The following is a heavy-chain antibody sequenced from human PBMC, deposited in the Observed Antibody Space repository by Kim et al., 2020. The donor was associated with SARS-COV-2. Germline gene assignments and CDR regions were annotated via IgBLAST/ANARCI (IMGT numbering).Heavy chain of an antibody. J-gene: IGHJ5*02. CDR1: GGSISSSSYY. D-gene: IGHD6-13*01. CDR3: AARDRSSWYGDNWFDP. CDR2: IYYSGST. Sequence: SETLSLTCTVSGGSISSSSYYWGWIRQPPGKGLEWIGSIYYSGSTYYNPSVKSRVTISVDTSKNQFSLKLSSVTAADTAVYYCAARDRSSWYGDNWFDPWGQGTLVTVSS. V-gene: IGHV4-39*07.